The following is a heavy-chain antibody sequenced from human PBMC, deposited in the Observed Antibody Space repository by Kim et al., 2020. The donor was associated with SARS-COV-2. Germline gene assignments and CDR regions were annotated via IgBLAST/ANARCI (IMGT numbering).Heavy chain of an antibody. D-gene: IGHD3-16*01. Sequence: GGSLRLSCTASGFTFGDYAMGWVRQAPGKGLEWVGFIRRKAYGGTTEYAASVKGRFTISRDDSKSIAYLQMNSLKTEDTAVYYCTRLELGGYYDYVWGSFRGGYGMDVWGQGTTVTVSS. CDR3: TRLELGGYYDYVWGSFRGGYGMDV. V-gene: IGHV3-49*04. CDR1: GFTFGDYA. J-gene: IGHJ6*02. CDR2: IRRKAYGGTT.